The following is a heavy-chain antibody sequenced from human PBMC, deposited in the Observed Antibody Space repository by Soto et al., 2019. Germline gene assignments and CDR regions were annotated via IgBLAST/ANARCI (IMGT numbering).Heavy chain of an antibody. Sequence: QVQLVQSGAEVKKPGSSVKVSCKASGGSFSTYGINWVRLAPGQGLEWMGGIIPKFGTTNYAQKFRGRVTITADDSTNTAYMELNYLRSEDTAVYFCARELDPYYGGNSLSLDYWGQETLVTVSS. D-gene: IGHD4-17*01. V-gene: IGHV1-69*13. CDR1: GGSFSTYG. J-gene: IGHJ4*02. CDR3: ARELDPYYGGNSLSLDY. CDR2: IIPKFGTT.